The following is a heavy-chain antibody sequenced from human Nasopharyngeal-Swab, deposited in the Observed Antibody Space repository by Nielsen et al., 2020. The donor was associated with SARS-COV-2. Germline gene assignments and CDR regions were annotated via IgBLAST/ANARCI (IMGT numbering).Heavy chain of an antibody. D-gene: IGHD1-14*01. J-gene: IGHJ3*02. V-gene: IGHV4-34*01. CDR2: INHSGST. Sequence: RQAPGKGLEWIGEINHSGSTNYNPSLKSRVTISVDTSKNQFSLKLSSVTAADTAVYYCARESPAGDAFDIWGQGTMVTVSS. CDR3: ARESPAGDAFDI.